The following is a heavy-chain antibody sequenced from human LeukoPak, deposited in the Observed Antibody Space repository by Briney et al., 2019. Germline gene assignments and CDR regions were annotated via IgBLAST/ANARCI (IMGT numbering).Heavy chain of an antibody. CDR1: GGSISSYY. V-gene: IGHV4-59*01. CDR2: IYYSGST. J-gene: IGHJ4*02. CDR3: ARGILQYYYDSSGSRRRHYFDY. Sequence: SETLSLTCTVSGGSISSYYWSWIRQPPGKGLEWIGYIYYSGSTNYNPSLKSRVTISVDTSKNQFSLRLNSVTAADTAVYYCARGILQYYYDSSGSRRRHYFDYWGQGTLVTVSS. D-gene: IGHD3-22*01.